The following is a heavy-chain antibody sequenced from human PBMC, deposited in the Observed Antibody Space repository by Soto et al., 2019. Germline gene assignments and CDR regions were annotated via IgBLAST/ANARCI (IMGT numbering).Heavy chain of an antibody. V-gene: IGHV1-24*01. CDR3: ARSYAILTGYYQVNWFDP. Sequence: ASVKVSCKASGYTLTGYTMHWVRQAPGKGLEWMGRFVPVVGEAIYAQKFQGRVTITADTSTSTAYMELSSLRSEDTAVYYCARSYAILTGYYQVNWFDPWGQGTLVPVSS. J-gene: IGHJ5*02. D-gene: IGHD3-9*01. CDR1: GYTLTGYT. CDR2: FVPVVGEA.